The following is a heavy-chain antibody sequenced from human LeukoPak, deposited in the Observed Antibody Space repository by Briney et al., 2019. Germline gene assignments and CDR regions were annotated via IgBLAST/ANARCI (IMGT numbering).Heavy chain of an antibody. Sequence: GGSLRLSCVASGFSFSSSYMSWVRQAPGKGLEWVANIKQDGDEKHYVDSVKGRFTISRDNAKSSLYLQMNSLRADDTAVYYCARDPRGSEYSHFDSWGQGTLVTVSS. CDR3: ARDPRGSEYSHFDS. V-gene: IGHV3-7*01. D-gene: IGHD3-10*01. CDR1: GFSFSSSY. CDR2: IKQDGDEK. J-gene: IGHJ4*02.